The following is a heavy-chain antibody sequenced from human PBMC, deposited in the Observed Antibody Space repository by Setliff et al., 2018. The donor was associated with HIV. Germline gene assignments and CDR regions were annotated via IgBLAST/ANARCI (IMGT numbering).Heavy chain of an antibody. J-gene: IGHJ6*03. D-gene: IGHD3-22*01. Sequence: PGGSLRLSCAASGFTFSSYWMHWVRQAPGKGLVWVSRINSDGSSTSYADSVKGRFTISRDNAKNTLFLQMNSLRAEDTAVYYCAGARDSRGTAGYYYSYMDVWGKGTTVTVSS. CDR3: AGARDSRGTAGYYYSYMDV. V-gene: IGHV3-74*01. CDR2: INSDGSST. CDR1: GFTFSSYW.